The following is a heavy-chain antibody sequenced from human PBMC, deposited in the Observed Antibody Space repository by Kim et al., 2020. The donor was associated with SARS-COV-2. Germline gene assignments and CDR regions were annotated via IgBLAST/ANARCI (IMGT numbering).Heavy chain of an antibody. D-gene: IGHD3-22*01. V-gene: IGHV4-59*01. J-gene: IGHJ3*02. CDR3: ARVYHYYDSSGYYQRAFDI. Sequence: SRVTISVDTSKNQFSLKLSSVTAADTAVYYCARVYHYYDSSGYYQRAFDIWGQGTMVTVSS.